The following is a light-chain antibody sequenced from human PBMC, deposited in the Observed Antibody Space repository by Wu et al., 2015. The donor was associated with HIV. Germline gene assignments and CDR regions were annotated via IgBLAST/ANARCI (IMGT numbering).Light chain of an antibody. CDR3: QQYGRSPAT. CDR1: QSVSSSY. J-gene: IGKJ1*01. CDR2: XAS. V-gene: IGKV3-20*01. Sequence: EIVLTQSPGTLSLSPGERATLSCRASQSVSSSYLAWYQQKTGQAPRLLIFXASRRATGIPDRFSGSESGTDFTLTISRLEPEDSAVYYCQQYGRSPATFGQGTKVEIK.